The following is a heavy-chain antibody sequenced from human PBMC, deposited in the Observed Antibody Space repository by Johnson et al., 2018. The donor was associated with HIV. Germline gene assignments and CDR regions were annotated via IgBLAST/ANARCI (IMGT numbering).Heavy chain of an antibody. CDR3: AKDLGDDGDYLGIDGFDI. V-gene: IGHV3-30-3*01. D-gene: IGHD4-17*01. J-gene: IGHJ3*02. Sequence: QVQLVESGGGVVQPGRSLRLSCAASGFTFSSYAMHWVRQAPGKGLEWVAVISYDGSNKYYADSVKGRFTISRDNSKNTLFLQMNSLRAEDTAVCYCAKDLGDDGDYLGIDGFDIWGQGTMVTVSS. CDR1: GFTFSSYA. CDR2: ISYDGSNK.